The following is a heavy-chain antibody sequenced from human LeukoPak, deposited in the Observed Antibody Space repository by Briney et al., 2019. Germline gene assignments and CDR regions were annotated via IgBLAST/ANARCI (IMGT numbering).Heavy chain of an antibody. CDR1: GYTLTELS. J-gene: IGHJ4*02. CDR2: FDPEDGET. Sequence: GASVKVSCKVSGYTLTELSMHWVRQAPGKGLEWMGGFDPEDGETIYAQKFQGRVTMTEDTSTGTAYMELSSLRSEDTAVYYCATHLLRYFDWFKPYYFDYWGQGTLVTVSS. D-gene: IGHD3-9*01. CDR3: ATHLLRYFDWFKPYYFDY. V-gene: IGHV1-24*01.